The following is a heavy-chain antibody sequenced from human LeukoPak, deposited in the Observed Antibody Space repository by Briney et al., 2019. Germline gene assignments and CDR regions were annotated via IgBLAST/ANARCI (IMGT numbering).Heavy chain of an antibody. CDR1: GYTFSNYD. D-gene: IGHD2-21*02. CDR2: MNPDSGNT. Sequence: ASVKVSCKASGYTFSNYDINWVRQATGQGLVWMGWMNPDSGNTGYAQSFQGRVTLTSDTSISTAYMELSSLRSEDTAIYYCARMSRETSDSPINWFDPWGQGTLVTVSS. CDR3: ARMSRETSDSPINWFDP. V-gene: IGHV1-8*03. J-gene: IGHJ5*02.